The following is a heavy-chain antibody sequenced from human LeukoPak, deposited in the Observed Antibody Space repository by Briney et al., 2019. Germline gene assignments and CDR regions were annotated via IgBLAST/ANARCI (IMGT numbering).Heavy chain of an antibody. D-gene: IGHD2-21*02. Sequence: GASVKVSCKASGGTFSSYAISWVRQAPGQGLEWMGWMNPNSGNTGYAQKFQGRVTITRNTSIGTAYMELSSLRSEDTAVYYCARGVTYYYYYMDVWGKGTTVTVSS. V-gene: IGHV1-8*03. CDR1: GGTFSSYA. CDR2: MNPNSGNT. J-gene: IGHJ6*03. CDR3: ARGVTYYYYYMDV.